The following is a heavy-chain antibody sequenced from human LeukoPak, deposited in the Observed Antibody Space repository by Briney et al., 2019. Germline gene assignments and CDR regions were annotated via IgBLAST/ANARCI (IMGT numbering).Heavy chain of an antibody. CDR2: CSGSGAST. J-gene: IGHJ2*01. Sequence: GGSLRLSCAAPGFTLSSYAMSWVRQAPGRGREGVSGCSGSGASTFYADSVKGRFTISRDKPKNTLYLEMDSLRAEDTAVYYCAKDRAPYGSGGGEDYFDVWGRGTRVIVSS. CDR3: AKDRAPYGSGGGEDYFDV. V-gene: IGHV3-23*01. D-gene: IGHD3-10*01. CDR1: GFTLSSYA.